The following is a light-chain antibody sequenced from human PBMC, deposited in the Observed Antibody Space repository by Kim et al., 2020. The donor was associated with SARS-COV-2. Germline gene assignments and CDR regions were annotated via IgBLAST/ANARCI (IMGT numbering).Light chain of an antibody. CDR1: HDIGND. V-gene: IGKV1-6*01. J-gene: IGKJ2*01. CDR3: LQDRFYPYT. CDR2: GAS. Sequence: AIQMTQSPSSLSASVGDRVTITCRASHDIGNDLGWYQQKPGKAPKVLIYGASSLQSGVSSRFSGSGSGTDFTLTISSLQPEDSATYYCLQDRFYPYTFGQGTKLEIK.